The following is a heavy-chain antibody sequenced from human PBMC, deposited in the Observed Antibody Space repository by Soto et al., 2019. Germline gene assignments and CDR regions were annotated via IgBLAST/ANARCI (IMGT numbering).Heavy chain of an antibody. D-gene: IGHD6-19*01. V-gene: IGHV3-9*01. CDR2: ISWNSGSI. CDR3: AKDIGFGSGWYLLFDY. CDR1: GFTFDDYA. J-gene: IGHJ4*02. Sequence: EVQLVESGGGLVQPGRSLRLSCAASGFTFDDYAMHWVRQAPGKGLEWVSGISWNSGSIGYADSVKGRFTISRDNAKNSLYLQMNSLRAEDTALYYCAKDIGFGSGWYLLFDYSGQGTLVTVSS.